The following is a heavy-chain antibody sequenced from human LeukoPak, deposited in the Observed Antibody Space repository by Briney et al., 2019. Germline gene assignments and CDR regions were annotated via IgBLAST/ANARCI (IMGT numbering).Heavy chain of an antibody. J-gene: IGHJ4*02. V-gene: IGHV1-2*02. CDR3: ARVARDTAMATGY. CDR2: INPNSGGT. Sequence: ASVKVSCKASGYTFTGYYMHWVRQAPGQGPEWMGWINPNSGGTNYAQKFQGRVTMTRDTSISTAYMELSRLRSDDTAVYYCARVARDTAMATGYWGQGTLVTVSS. D-gene: IGHD5-18*01. CDR1: GYTFTGYY.